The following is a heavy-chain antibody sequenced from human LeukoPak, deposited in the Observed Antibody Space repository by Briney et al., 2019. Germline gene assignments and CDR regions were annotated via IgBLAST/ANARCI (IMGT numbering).Heavy chain of an antibody. J-gene: IGHJ5*02. CDR2: IYYSGST. V-gene: IGHV4-61*01. D-gene: IGHD4-17*01. Sequence: PSETLSLTCTVSYGSASSGSYYWSWIRQPPGKGLEWIGYIYYSGSTNYNPSLKSRVTISVDTSKTQFSLKLSSVAAADTAVYYCARDTHGNDYGDEGYPWGQGTLVTVSS. CDR1: YGSASSGSYY. CDR3: ARDTHGNDYGDEGYP.